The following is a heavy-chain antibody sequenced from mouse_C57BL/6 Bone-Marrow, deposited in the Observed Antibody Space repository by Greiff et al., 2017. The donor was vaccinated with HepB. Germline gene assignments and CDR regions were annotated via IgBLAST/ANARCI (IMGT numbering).Heavy chain of an antibody. CDR2: SRNKANDYTT. Sequence: EVQLVESGGGLVQSGRSLRLSCATSGFTFSDFYMEWVRQAPGKGLEWIAASRNKANDYTTEYSASVKGRFIVSRDTSQSILYLQMNALRAEDTAIYYCARDAGAGYDEGYYYAMDYWGQGTSVTVSS. D-gene: IGHD2-2*01. J-gene: IGHJ4*01. V-gene: IGHV7-1*01. CDR1: GFTFSDFY. CDR3: ARDAGAGYDEGYYYAMDY.